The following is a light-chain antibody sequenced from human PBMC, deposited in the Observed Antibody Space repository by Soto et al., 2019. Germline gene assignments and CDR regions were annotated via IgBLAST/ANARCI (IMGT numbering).Light chain of an antibody. CDR2: AAS. CDR1: HDITIY. Sequence: DIHMTHYPFSLSASLVDTVSISCLASHDITIYLAWFHQRPGKAPRSLIYAASRLQSWVPSKFSGSGSGTEFSLTTTSLQPEDFGTYYCQQYSSYPITFGQGTRLEI. J-gene: IGKJ5*01. V-gene: IGKV1-16*02. CDR3: QQYSSYPIT.